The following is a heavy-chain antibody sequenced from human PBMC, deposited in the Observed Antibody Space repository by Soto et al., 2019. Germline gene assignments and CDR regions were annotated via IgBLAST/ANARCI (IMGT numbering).Heavy chain of an antibody. CDR2: IIPIFGTA. CDR1: GGTFSSYA. V-gene: IGHV1-69*01. D-gene: IGHD5-18*01. J-gene: IGHJ4*02. Sequence: QVQLVQSGAEVKKPGSSVKVSCKASGGTFSSYAISWVRQAPGQGLEWMGGIIPIFGTANYAQKFQGRVTITADESTSTAYVELSSLRSEDTAVYYCARRDVDTAMAYLDYWGQGTLVTVSS. CDR3: ARRDVDTAMAYLDY.